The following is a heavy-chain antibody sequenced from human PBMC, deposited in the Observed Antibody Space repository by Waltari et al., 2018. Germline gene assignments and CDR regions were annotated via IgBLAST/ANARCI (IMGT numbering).Heavy chain of an antibody. CDR3: ARQPLHSYGTRHFDY. CDR2: IYPGDSNT. V-gene: IGHV5-51*01. D-gene: IGHD5-18*01. CDR1: GYTFTSYL. Sequence: EVQLVQSGAEVKKPGESLTIPCEGSGYTFTSYLIGWVRRMPGKGLEWMGVIYPGDSNTRYSPSFQGKVTISADKSISTAYLQWSSLKASDTAMYFCARQPLHSYGTRHFDYWGQGTLVTVSS. J-gene: IGHJ4*02.